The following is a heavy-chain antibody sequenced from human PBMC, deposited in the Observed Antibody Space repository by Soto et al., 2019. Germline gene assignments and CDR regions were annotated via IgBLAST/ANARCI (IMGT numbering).Heavy chain of an antibody. J-gene: IGHJ4*02. CDR3: ARYIVATKYLDY. D-gene: IGHD5-12*01. Sequence: EVQLVESGGGLVQPGGSLRLSCAASGFTFSDHYMDWVRQAPGKGLEWIGRIKNKPKSYTTQYAASVKGRFTISRDDSIHSLHLQMESLRADDTAVYYCARYIVATKYLDYWGQGTLVTVSS. CDR2: IKNKPKSYTT. V-gene: IGHV3-72*01. CDR1: GFTFSDHY.